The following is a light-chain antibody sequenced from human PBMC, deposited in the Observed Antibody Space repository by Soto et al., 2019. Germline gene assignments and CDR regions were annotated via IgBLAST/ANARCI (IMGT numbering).Light chain of an antibody. V-gene: IGLV1-40*01. CDR3: QSYDSSLSGRV. CDR1: GSTIGAGYD. J-gene: IGLJ2*01. CDR2: GTT. Sequence: QSVLTQPPSVSGAPGQRSTISCTGSGSTIGAGYDIPWYQQLPGRAPKLLIYGTTNRPSGVPDRFSGSKSGTSASLAITGLQADDEADYYCQSYDSSLSGRVFGGGTKLTVL.